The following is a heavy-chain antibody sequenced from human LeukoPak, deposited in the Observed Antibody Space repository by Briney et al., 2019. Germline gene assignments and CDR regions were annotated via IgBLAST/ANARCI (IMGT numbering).Heavy chain of an antibody. J-gene: IGHJ3*02. CDR3: ARDGVYGGAFDI. Sequence: ASVKVSCKASGYIFTNYYMHWVRQAPGQGLEWMVWIYPNSGGTTYAQKFQGRVTMTRDTPISTVYMELSSLRSDDTAFYYWARDGVYGGAFDIWGEGTMVTVS. D-gene: IGHD3-10*02. CDR1: GYIFTNYY. CDR2: IYPNSGGT. V-gene: IGHV1-2*02.